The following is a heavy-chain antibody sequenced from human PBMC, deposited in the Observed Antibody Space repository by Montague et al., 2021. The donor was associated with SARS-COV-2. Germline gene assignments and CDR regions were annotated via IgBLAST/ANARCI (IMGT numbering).Heavy chain of an antibody. J-gene: IGHJ3*01. CDR3: ARLKRYFDSSGSPSAFDF. V-gene: IGHV4-39*02. Sequence: SETLSLTCTVSGGSITNNIDYWAWIRQPPRKGLEWIGSIYYTGNTYYNPSLKSRVTISVVTSKNHFTLKLCSVTAAETAVYYCARLKRYFDSSGSPSAFDFWGQGTKVTVSS. CDR2: IYYTGNT. D-gene: IGHD3-22*01. CDR1: GGSITNNIDY.